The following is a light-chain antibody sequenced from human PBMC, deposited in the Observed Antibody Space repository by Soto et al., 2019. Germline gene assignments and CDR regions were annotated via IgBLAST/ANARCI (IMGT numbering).Light chain of an antibody. CDR2: EGS. CDR3: CSYAGISLVL. J-gene: IGLJ2*01. V-gene: IGLV2-23*01. CDR1: NSDVGSYNL. Sequence: QSALTQPASVSGSPGQSITISCTGTNSDVGSYNLVSWYQQHPGKAPKLMIYEGSQRPSGVSNRFSGSKSGNTASLTISGLQAEDEADYYCCSYAGISLVLFGGGTQLTVL.